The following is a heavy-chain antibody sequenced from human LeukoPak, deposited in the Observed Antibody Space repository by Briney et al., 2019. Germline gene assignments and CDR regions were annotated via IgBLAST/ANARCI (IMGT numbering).Heavy chain of an antibody. J-gene: IGHJ6*03. CDR3: ARESGYCSGGSCYSYYYMDV. CDR1: GGTFSSYA. D-gene: IGHD2-15*01. CDR2: IIPIFGTA. Sequence: SVKVSCKASGGTFSSYAISWVRQAPGQGLEWMGGIIPIFGTAIYAQKFQGRVTITTDESTSTAYMELSSLRSEDTAVYYCARESGYCSGGSCYSYYYMDVWGKGTTVTVSS. V-gene: IGHV1-69*05.